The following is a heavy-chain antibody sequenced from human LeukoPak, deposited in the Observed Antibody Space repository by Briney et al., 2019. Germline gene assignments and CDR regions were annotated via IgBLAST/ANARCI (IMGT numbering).Heavy chain of an antibody. CDR2: ISRSSTYT. V-gene: IGHV3-21*01. Sequence: GGSLRLSSAPSGFTFSIYSMNWVRQAPGKGLEWVSSISRSSTYTYYADSVKGRFTISTDNATNSLYLQMNSLRAEDTAVYYCARANFGELPRGDYWGQGTLVTVSS. CDR3: ARANFGELPRGDY. J-gene: IGHJ4*02. CDR1: GFTFSIYS. D-gene: IGHD3-10*01.